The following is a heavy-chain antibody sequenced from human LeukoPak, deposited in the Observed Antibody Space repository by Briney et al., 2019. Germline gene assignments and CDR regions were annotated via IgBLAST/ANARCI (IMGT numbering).Heavy chain of an antibody. J-gene: IGHJ5*02. CDR3: ARGSSGGRKNWFDP. Sequence: SETLSLTCAVYGGSFSGYYWNWIRQPPGKGLEWIGEINDGGSTNYNPSLKSRVTISVDTSKNQISLKLRSVTAADTAVYYCARGSSGGRKNWFDPWGQGTQVTVSS. V-gene: IGHV4-34*01. CDR1: GGSFSGYY. CDR2: INDGGST. D-gene: IGHD3-16*01.